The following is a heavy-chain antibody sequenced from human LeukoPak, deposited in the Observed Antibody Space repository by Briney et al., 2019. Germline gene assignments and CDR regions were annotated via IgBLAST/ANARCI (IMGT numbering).Heavy chain of an antibody. CDR3: ARDSIAAAGIFYYGMDV. J-gene: IGHJ6*02. V-gene: IGHV1-18*01. CDR2: ISAYNGNT. CDR1: GYTFTRYG. D-gene: IGHD6-13*01. Sequence: ASVKVSCKASGYTFTRYGISWVRQAPGKGREWMGWISAYNGNTNYAQKLQGRVTMTTDTSTSTAYMELRSLRSDDTAVYYCARDSIAAAGIFYYGMDVWGQGTTVTVSS.